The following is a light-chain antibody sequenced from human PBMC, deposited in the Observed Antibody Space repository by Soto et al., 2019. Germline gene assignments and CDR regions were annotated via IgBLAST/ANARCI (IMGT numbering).Light chain of an antibody. CDR3: QQYGSTPRIT. CDR2: GAS. J-gene: IGKJ5*01. Sequence: DIVLTQSPGTLSLSPGDRATLYSRASQSVSSSYLAWYQQQPGQDPGLLIYGASSRATGIPARFSGSGSGTDFTLTISRLETEDLAVYYCQQYGSTPRITFGQGTRLEN. V-gene: IGKV3-20*01. CDR1: QSVSSSY.